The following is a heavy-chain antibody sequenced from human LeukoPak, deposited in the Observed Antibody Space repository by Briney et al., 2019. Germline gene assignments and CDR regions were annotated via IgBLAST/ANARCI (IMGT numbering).Heavy chain of an antibody. CDR1: GFTFSSCA. CDR2: ISGSGGST. Sequence: SGGSLRLSCAASGFTFSSCAMSWVRQAPGKGLEWVSAISGSGGSTYHADSVKGRFTISRDNSKNTLYLQMNSLRDEDTAVYYCAKSSYYDSSGYYREYYFDFWGQGTLVTVSS. CDR3: AKSSYYDSSGYYREYYFDF. V-gene: IGHV3-23*01. J-gene: IGHJ4*02. D-gene: IGHD3-22*01.